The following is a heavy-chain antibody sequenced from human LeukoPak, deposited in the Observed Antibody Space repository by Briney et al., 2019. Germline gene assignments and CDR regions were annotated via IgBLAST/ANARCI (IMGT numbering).Heavy chain of an antibody. CDR3: ARGIYVDTAMTTDY. CDR2: IYYSGST. CDR1: GGSISSGGYY. J-gene: IGHJ4*02. D-gene: IGHD5-18*01. Sequence: PSETLSLTCTVSGGSISSGGYYWSRIRQHPGKGLEWIGYIYYSGSTYYNPSLKSRVTISVDTSKNQFSLKLSSVTAADTAVYYCARGIYVDTAMTTDYWGQGTLVTVSS. V-gene: IGHV4-31*03.